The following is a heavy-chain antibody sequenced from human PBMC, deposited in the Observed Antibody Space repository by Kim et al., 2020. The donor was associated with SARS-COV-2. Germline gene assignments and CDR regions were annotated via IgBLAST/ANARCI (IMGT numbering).Heavy chain of an antibody. D-gene: IGHD1-1*01. CDR1: GFTFSDHY. CDR3: ARVGLRTTTGARPLDY. Sequence: GGSLRLSCAASGFTFSDHYMDWVRQAPGKGLEWLGRIRNKANSYTTEYAASVKGTFTISRDDSKNSLHLQMNSLKTEDTAVYYCARVGLRTTTGARPLDYWGQGALVTVSS. CDR2: IRNKANSYTT. V-gene: IGHV3-72*01. J-gene: IGHJ4*02.